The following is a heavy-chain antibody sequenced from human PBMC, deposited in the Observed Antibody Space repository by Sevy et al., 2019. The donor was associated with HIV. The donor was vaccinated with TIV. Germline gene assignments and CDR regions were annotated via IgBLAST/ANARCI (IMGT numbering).Heavy chain of an antibody. CDR3: ARSISWYASFDS. CDR1: GRTFSNYA. J-gene: IGHJ4*02. D-gene: IGHD6-13*01. CDR2: IIPMFGRA. Sequence: ASVKVSCKASGRTFSNYALSWVRQAPGQGLEWMGGIIPMFGRANYLQKFQGRVTITADESTSTAYMELSSLRSEDTAVYFCARSISWYASFDSWGQGTLVTVSS. V-gene: IGHV1-69*13.